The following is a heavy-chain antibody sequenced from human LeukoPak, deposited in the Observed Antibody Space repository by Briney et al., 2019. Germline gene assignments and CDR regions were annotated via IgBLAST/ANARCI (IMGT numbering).Heavy chain of an antibody. CDR3: ARAALRTPLTYFDY. J-gene: IGHJ4*02. D-gene: IGHD5-12*01. Sequence: SETLSLTCAVYGGSFSGYYWSWIRQPPGKGLEWIGEINHSGSTNYNPSLKSRVTISVDTSKNQFSLKLSSVTAADTAVYYCARAALRTPLTYFDYWGQGTLVTVSS. CDR1: GGSFSGYY. CDR2: INHSGST. V-gene: IGHV4-34*01.